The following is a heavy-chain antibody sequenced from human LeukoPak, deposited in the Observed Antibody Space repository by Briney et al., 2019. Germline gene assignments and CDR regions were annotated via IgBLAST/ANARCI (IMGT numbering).Heavy chain of an antibody. CDR2: IYHSGST. J-gene: IGHJ4*02. D-gene: IGHD4/OR15-4a*01. CDR3: ARRAGAYSHPYDY. CDR1: GGSIFSSNSY. V-gene: IGHV4-39*07. Sequence: SETLSLTCTVSGGSIFSSNSYWGWIRQPPGKGLEWIGSIYHSGSTYYNPSLKSRVTISVDTFKNQFSLKLSSVTAADTAVYYCARRAGAYSHPYDYWGQGTLVTVSS.